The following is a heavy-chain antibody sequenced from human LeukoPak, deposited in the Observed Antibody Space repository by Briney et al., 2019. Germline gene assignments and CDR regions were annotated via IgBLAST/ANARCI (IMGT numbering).Heavy chain of an antibody. CDR3: ARKSVVSSGRNPYDY. D-gene: IGHD2-15*01. Sequence: SETLPLTCAVYGGTFSGYYWSWIRQTPGKGLEWIGEIDDRGRTNSNPSLLSRLTISIDTSRSQFSLRLRSVTAADTAVYFCARKSVVSSGRNPYDYWDQGTLVTVSS. J-gene: IGHJ4*02. CDR1: GGTFSGYY. CDR2: IDDRGRT. V-gene: IGHV4-34*01.